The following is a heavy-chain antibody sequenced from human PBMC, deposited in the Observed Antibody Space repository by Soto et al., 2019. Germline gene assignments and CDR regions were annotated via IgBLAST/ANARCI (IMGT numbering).Heavy chain of an antibody. Sequence: SETLSLTCSVSADSISRTTYYWGWIRQPPGKGLEWIGSIYFGGSTYYNPSLRSRVTIFAEPSRNQFSPKLSSVTATDTAVYYCARGLGTAAADYWGQGTLVTVSS. CDR2: IYFGGST. J-gene: IGHJ4*02. CDR1: ADSISRTTYY. CDR3: ARGLGTAAADY. D-gene: IGHD6-13*01. V-gene: IGHV4-39*01.